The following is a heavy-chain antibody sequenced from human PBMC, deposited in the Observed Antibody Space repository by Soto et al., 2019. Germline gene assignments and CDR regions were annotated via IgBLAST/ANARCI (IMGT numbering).Heavy chain of an antibody. CDR2: IYHSGST. Sequence: SETLSLTCAVSGGSISSGGYSWSWIRQPPGKGLEWIGYIYHSGSTYYNPSLKSRVTISVDRSKNQFSLKLSSVTAADTAVYYCARYCSSTSCSGSNWFDPWGQGTLVTVSS. CDR1: GGSISSGGYS. J-gene: IGHJ5*02. CDR3: ARYCSSTSCSGSNWFDP. V-gene: IGHV4-30-2*01. D-gene: IGHD2-2*01.